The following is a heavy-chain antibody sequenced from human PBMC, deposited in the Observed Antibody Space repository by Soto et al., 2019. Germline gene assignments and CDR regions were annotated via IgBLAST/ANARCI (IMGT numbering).Heavy chain of an antibody. CDR1: GFSFSKYG. J-gene: IGHJ4*01. CDR3: AKELRETGGYYFEC. D-gene: IGHD3-16*01. V-gene: IGHV3-30*18. Sequence: QVQLVESGGGVVQPGRSLRLSCAASGFSFSKYGMHWVRQAPGKGLEWVAEMSDDGSKKYYGDSVKGRLTISRDNSKNTLYLLMDSLRPEDTAMYYCAKELRETGGYYFECWGHGTRVTVSS. CDR2: MSDDGSKK.